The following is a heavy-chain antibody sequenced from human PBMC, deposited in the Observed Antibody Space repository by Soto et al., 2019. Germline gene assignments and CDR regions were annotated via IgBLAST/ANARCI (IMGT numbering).Heavy chain of an antibody. CDR2: INSDGSST. V-gene: IGHV3-74*01. Sequence: PGGSLRLSCAASGFTFSSYWMHWVRQAPGKRLVWVSRINSDGSSTSYADSVKGRFTISRDNAKNTLYLQMNSLRAEDTAVYYCARVDYYGSGSYPDYWGQGNLVTVSS. CDR3: ARVDYYGSGSYPDY. J-gene: IGHJ4*02. D-gene: IGHD3-10*01. CDR1: GFTFSSYW.